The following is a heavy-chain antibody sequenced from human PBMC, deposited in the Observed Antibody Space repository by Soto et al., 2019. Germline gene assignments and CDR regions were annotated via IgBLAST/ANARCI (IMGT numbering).Heavy chain of an antibody. V-gene: IGHV4-34*02. CDR1: GESFIGYY. D-gene: IGHD5-12*01. CDR3: ARTDIVTTNWFDP. Sequence: QVHLQQWGAGLLKPSETLSLTCAVYGESFIGYYWTWIRQPPGKGLEWIGEINHRGSTNYNPSLKSRVSIPIDTSKNQFSLKLTSVTAADTSVYYCARTDIVTTNWFDPWGQGTLVTVSS. CDR2: INHRGST. J-gene: IGHJ5*02.